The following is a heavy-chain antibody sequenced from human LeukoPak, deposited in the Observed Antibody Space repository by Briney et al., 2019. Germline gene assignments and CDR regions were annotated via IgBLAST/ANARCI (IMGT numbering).Heavy chain of an antibody. Sequence: SETLSLTCAVSGDSIGRGSYYWGWIRRPAGKAPEWIGRIFNTGSTSYNPSLKSRVTISVDTSKNQFSLNLRSVTAADTAVYYCARDICGYNYGCFDSWGQGTLVTVSS. CDR2: IFNTGST. D-gene: IGHD5-18*01. CDR1: GDSIGRGSYY. V-gene: IGHV4-61*02. J-gene: IGHJ4*02. CDR3: ARDICGYNYGCFDS.